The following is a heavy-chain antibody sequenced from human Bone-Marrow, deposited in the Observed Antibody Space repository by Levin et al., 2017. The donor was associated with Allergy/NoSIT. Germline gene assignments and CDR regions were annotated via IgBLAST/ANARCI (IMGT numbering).Heavy chain of an antibody. V-gene: IGHV4-39*01. Sequence: SCTVSGGSISSSCYYWGRIRQRPGLGLVWFGSIYYSGSTYYNPFLRSRATTWVDTSKNQFFLKRSSVTAADTAVYYCARHGHDLVVGWFDPWRQGTVVTV. CDR3: ARHGHDLVVGWFDP. CDR2: IYYSGST. CDR1: GGSISSSCYY. J-gene: IGHJ5*02. D-gene: IGHD1-26*01.